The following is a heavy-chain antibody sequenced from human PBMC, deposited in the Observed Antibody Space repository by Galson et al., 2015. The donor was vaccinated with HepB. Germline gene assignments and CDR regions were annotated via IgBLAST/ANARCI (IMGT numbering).Heavy chain of an antibody. Sequence: SVKVSCKASGYKFSDYYMHWVRQAPGQGLEWMGIINPNDGTTNYAQRFRGRVTMTRDTSTTTLYMELRSLRSNDTAVYFCARDLLRVPNGEYDGPYWGQGTLITVSS. CDR3: ARDLLRVPNGEYDGPY. V-gene: IGHV1-46*01. J-gene: IGHJ4*02. CDR1: GYKFSDYY. CDR2: INPNDGTT. D-gene: IGHD4-17*01.